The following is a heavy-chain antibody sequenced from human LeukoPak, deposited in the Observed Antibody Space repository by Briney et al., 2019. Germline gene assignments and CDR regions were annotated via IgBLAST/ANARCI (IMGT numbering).Heavy chain of an antibody. CDR2: ISGSGGST. Sequence: PGGSLRLSCAASGFTFSSYAMSWVRQAPGKGLEWVSAISGSGGSTYYADSVKGRFTISRDNSKNTLYLQMNSLRAEDTAVYYCAKNYYGSGSYYPFDYWGQGTLVTVSS. J-gene: IGHJ4*02. D-gene: IGHD3-10*01. CDR3: AKNYYGSGSYYPFDY. V-gene: IGHV3-23*01. CDR1: GFTFSSYA.